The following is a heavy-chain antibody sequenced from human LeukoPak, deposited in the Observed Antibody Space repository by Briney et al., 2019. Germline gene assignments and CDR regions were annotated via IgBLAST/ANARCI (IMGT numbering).Heavy chain of an antibody. J-gene: IGHJ4*02. CDR3: TTIKRGDIFGYFDF. CDR2: MYYTGVS. V-gene: IGHV4-59*01. D-gene: IGHD5-18*01. CDR1: GGSISSYH. Sequence: SETLSLTCTFSGGSISSYHWNWIRQTPGKGLEWIGYMYYTGVSNYNPSLKSRVAISVDSPKNQLSLKVTSVAAVDTAIYYCTTIKRGDIFGYFDFWGQGALVTVSS.